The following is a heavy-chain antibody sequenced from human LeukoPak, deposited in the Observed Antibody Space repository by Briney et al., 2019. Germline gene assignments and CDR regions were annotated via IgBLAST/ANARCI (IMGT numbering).Heavy chain of an antibody. CDR2: INSDGSQT. J-gene: IGHJ4*02. CDR1: RFTFSSYW. V-gene: IGHV3-74*01. CDR3: AKGYDLGELSLSGNFDY. Sequence: GGSLRLSCAASRFTFSSYWMHWVRQAPGKGLVWVSRINSDGSQTNYADSVKGRFTISRDNAENTLYLQMDSLRAEDMALYYCAKGYDLGELSLSGNFDYWGQGTLVTVSS. D-gene: IGHD3-16*02.